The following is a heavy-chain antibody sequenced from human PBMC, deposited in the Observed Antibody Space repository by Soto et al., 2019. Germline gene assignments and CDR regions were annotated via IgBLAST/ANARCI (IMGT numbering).Heavy chain of an antibody. CDR3: AQFVWSGSPRRYFDY. CDR1: GFSLSTSGVG. V-gene: IGHV2-5*02. D-gene: IGHD3-3*01. CDR2: IYWDDDK. Sequence: QITLKESGPTLVKPTQTLTLTCTFSGFSLSTSGVGVGWIRQPPGKALEWLALIYWDDDKRYSPSLKSRLTSTKDTSKNQVVLTMTNMDAGDTATYYCAQFVWSGSPRRYFDYWGQGTLVTVSS. J-gene: IGHJ4*02.